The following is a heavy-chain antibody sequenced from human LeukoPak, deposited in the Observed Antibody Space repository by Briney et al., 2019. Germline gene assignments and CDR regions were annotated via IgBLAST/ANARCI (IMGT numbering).Heavy chain of an antibody. CDR2: ISSSGSTI. Sequence: GGSLRLSCAASGFTFSSYEMNWVRQAPGKGLEWVSYISSSGSTIYYADSVKGRFTISRDNAKNSLYLQMNSLSAEDTAVYYCGRDRGYCSGGECYSDYFDFWGQGTLVTVSS. V-gene: IGHV3-48*03. CDR1: GFTFSSYE. J-gene: IGHJ4*02. CDR3: GRDRGYCSGGECYSDYFDF. D-gene: IGHD2-21*01.